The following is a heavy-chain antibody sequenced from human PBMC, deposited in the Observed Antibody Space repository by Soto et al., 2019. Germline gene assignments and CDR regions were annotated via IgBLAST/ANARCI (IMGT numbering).Heavy chain of an antibody. CDR1: GYTLTELS. CDR2: FDPEDGET. D-gene: IGHD3-10*01. Sequence: ASVKVSCKVSGYTLTELSMHWVRQAPGKGLEWMGGFDPEDGETIYAQKFQGRVTMTEDTSTDTAYMELSSLRSEDTAVYYCATDLLVRGVINYWGQGTLVTVSS. CDR3: ATDLLVRGVINY. V-gene: IGHV1-24*01. J-gene: IGHJ4*02.